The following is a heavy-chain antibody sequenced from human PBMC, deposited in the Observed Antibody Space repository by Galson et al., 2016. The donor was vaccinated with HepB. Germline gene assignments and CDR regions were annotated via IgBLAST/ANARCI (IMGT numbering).Heavy chain of an antibody. CDR2: ISYSGGT. V-gene: IGHV4-31*03. D-gene: IGHD3-10*01. J-gene: IGHJ5*02. CDR3: AREDGSGFDWFDP. CDR1: GVSISSGGYY. Sequence: TLSLTCTVSGVSISSGGYYWSWIRQPPGKGLEWIGYISYSGGTYYNPSLKSRVTISMDTSKEQFSLTLTSVTAADTAVYYCAREDGSGFDWFDPWGQGTLVTVSS.